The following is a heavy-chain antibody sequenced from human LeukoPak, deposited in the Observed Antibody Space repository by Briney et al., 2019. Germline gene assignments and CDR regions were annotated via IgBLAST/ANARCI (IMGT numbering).Heavy chain of an antibody. V-gene: IGHV3-74*01. CDR3: AMGSPDEPLDY. J-gene: IGHJ4*02. D-gene: IGHD1-26*01. Sequence: CAXXGXTXSXXWMHWXXXAXXXGVXWGSRINTDGSSTSYADSVKGRLTISRDNAKNTLYLQMNSLRAEDTAVYYCAMGSPDEPLDYWGQGTLVTVSS. CDR2: INTDGSST. CDR1: GXTXSXXW.